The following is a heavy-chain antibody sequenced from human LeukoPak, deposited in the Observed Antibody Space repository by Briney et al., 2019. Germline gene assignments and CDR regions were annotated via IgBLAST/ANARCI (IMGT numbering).Heavy chain of an antibody. Sequence: SETLSLTCAVYGGSFSGYYWSWIRQPPGKGLEWIGEINHSGSTNYNPSLKSRVTILVDTSKNQFSLKLSSVTAADTAVYYCARVRTRLYCSSTSCRYWYFDLWGRGTLVTVSS. CDR1: GGSFSGYY. CDR3: ARVRTRLYCSSTSCRYWYFDL. J-gene: IGHJ2*01. V-gene: IGHV4-34*01. D-gene: IGHD2-2*01. CDR2: INHSGST.